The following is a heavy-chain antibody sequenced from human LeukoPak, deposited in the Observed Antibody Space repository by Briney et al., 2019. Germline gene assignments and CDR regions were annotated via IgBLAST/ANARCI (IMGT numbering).Heavy chain of an antibody. CDR1: GFTFSSYA. CDR3: AKDLVIRSVVNYYFDY. Sequence: GGSLRLSCAASGFTFSSYAMSLVRQAPGKGLEWVSANSGSGGSTYYADSVKGRFTISRDNSKNTLYLQMNSLRAEDTAVYYCAKDLVIRSVVNYYFDYWGQGTLVTVSS. D-gene: IGHD4-23*01. J-gene: IGHJ4*02. V-gene: IGHV3-23*01. CDR2: NSGSGGST.